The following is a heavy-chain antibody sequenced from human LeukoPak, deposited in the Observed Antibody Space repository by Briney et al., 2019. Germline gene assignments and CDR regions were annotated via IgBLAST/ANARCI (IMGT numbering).Heavy chain of an antibody. J-gene: IGHJ4*02. Sequence: PSETLSLTCTVSGYSISSGYYWGWVRQPPGKGLEWVANIKNDGSEKYYVDSVKGRFTISRDNAKNSLYLQMNSLRAEDTAVYYCARVGTAEGTLEDYWGQGTLVTVSS. CDR1: GYSISSGYY. V-gene: IGHV3-7*01. CDR3: ARVGTAEGTLEDY. CDR2: IKNDGSEK. D-gene: IGHD6-13*01.